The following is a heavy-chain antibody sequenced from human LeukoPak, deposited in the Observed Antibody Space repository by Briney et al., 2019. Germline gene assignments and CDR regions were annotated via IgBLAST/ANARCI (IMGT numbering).Heavy chain of an antibody. Sequence: LSLICSVCGRSISSGSDHGSWIRRPAGRGVEWIGRISTSGSTNCNPSLKSRVTRSVHTSKNQSSLELSSVTAADTDGYYCARDSYYYDSSGYSEYYFDYGGQGTLVTVSS. CDR3: ARDSYYYDSSGYSEYYFDY. J-gene: IGHJ4*02. CDR1: GRSISSGSDH. CDR2: ISTSGST. V-gene: IGHV4-61*02. D-gene: IGHD3-22*01.